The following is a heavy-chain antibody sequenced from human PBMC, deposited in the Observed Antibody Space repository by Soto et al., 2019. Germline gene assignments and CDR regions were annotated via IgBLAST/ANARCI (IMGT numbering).Heavy chain of an antibody. CDR2: IINTGGST. V-gene: IGHV3-23*01. CDR3: AKDWPGTSSVTSDC. CDR1: GFSFSDYA. J-gene: IGHJ4*02. Sequence: EVQLLESGGGLVQPGGSLRLSCAASGFSFSDYAMTWVRQAPGKGLEWVSSIINTGGSTNYADSVKGRFTISSDNSKSTLYLQMNSLRAEDTAIYYCAKDWPGTSSVTSDCWGQGTLVTVSS. D-gene: IGHD4-17*01.